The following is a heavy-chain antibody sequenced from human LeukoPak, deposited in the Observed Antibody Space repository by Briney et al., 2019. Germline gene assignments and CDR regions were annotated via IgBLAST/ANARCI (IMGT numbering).Heavy chain of an antibody. CDR2: IKQDGSEK. V-gene: IGHV3-7*01. Sequence: TGGSLRLSCATSGFTFTNYWMTWVRQAPGKGLEWVACIKQDGSEKYYVDSVKGRFTISRDNAKNSLYLQMNSLRAEATAVYYCARAAAGEAFDIWGQGIMVTVSS. D-gene: IGHD6-13*01. CDR1: GFTFTNYW. J-gene: IGHJ3*02. CDR3: ARAAAGEAFDI.